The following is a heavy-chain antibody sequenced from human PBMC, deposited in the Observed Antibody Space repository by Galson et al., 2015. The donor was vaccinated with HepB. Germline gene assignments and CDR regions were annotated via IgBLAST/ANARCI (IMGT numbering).Heavy chain of an antibody. CDR1: GFTFSSYA. Sequence: SLRLSCAASGFTFSSYAMHWVRQAPGKGLEWVAVISHDGTNKYYADSVKGRFTISRDNSKKTLHLQMNSLRAEDTAVYYCARAGDDFWSGYFDYWGQGTLVTVSS. CDR2: ISHDGTNK. V-gene: IGHV3-30-3*01. J-gene: IGHJ4*02. CDR3: ARAGDDFWSGYFDY. D-gene: IGHD3-3*01.